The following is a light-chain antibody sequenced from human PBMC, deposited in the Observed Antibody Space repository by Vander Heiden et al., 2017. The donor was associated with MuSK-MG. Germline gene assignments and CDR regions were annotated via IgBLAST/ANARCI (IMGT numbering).Light chain of an antibody. CDR3: MRALQAPLT. CDR1: QSLLHSNGYNY. V-gene: IGKV2-28*01. Sequence: DIVMSQSPLSLPVTPGEPASISCRSSQSLLHSNGYNYLDWYLQKPGQSPQLLIYLGSNRASGVPDRFSGSGSGTDFTLKISRVEAEDVGVYYCMRALQAPLTFGGGIKVEIK. CDR2: LGS. J-gene: IGKJ4*01.